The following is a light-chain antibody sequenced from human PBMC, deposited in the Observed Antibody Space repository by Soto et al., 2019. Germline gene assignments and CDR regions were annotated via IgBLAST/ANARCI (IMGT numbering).Light chain of an antibody. CDR1: QSVSSS. V-gene: IGKV3-20*01. CDR3: QQYAGSPIT. CDR2: DAS. Sequence: EIVLTQSPGTLSLSPGERATLSCRASQSVSSSLAWYQQKPGLAPTLLISDASSRASGVPDRFTGGGSGTDFTLTIRRLEPEDFALYYCQQYAGSPITFGQGTRLAI. J-gene: IGKJ5*01.